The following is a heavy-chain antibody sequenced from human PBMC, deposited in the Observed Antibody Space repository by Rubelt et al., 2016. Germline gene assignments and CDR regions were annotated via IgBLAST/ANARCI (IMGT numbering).Heavy chain of an antibody. Sequence: QVQLQESGPGLVKPSETLSLTCNVSGYSISSGFYWGWIRQPPGKGLEWIGDIYHGGFTYYNPSLNSRVPISVETSKNQFSLRLSSGTASDTALYYCARSYTDYADVHFDLWGRGTLVTVSS. D-gene: IGHD5-12*01. CDR2: IYHGGFT. CDR1: GYSISSGFY. J-gene: IGHJ2*01. CDR3: ARSYTDYADVHFDL. V-gene: IGHV4-38-2*02.